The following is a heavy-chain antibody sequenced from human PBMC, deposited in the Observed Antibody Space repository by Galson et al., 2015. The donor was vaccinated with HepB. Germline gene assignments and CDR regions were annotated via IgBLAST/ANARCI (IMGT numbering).Heavy chain of an antibody. V-gene: IGHV3-23*01. Sequence: SLRLSCAASGFTFSSYAMSWVRQAPGKGLEWVSAISGSGGSTYYADSVKGRFTISRDNSKNTLYLQMNSLRAEDTAVYYCAKRTNGYKSFRGYWGQGTLVTVSS. J-gene: IGHJ4*02. CDR2: ISGSGGST. CDR3: AKRTNGYKSFRGY. CDR1: GFTFSSYA. D-gene: IGHD5-24*01.